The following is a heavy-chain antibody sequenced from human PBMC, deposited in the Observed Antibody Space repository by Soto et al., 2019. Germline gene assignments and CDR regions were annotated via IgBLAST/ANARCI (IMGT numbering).Heavy chain of an antibody. D-gene: IGHD3-3*01. CDR2: INPSGGST. J-gene: IGHJ6*01. Sequence: ASVKVSCKASGNTFTSYYMHWVRQPPGQGLEWMGIINPSGGSTSYAQKFQGRVPMTRDTSTSTVYLELSSLRSEDTAVYYCARDHGVKQNQFWSCYYGYYYYYGMEVWGQGTTVTVS. CDR3: ARDHGVKQNQFWSCYYGYYYYYGMEV. V-gene: IGHV1-46*01. CDR1: GNTFTSYY.